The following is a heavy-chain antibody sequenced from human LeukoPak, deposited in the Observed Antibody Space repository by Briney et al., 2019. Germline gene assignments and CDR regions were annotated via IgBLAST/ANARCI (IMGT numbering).Heavy chain of an antibody. CDR2: IVVGSGST. V-gene: IGHV1-58*01. CDR1: GFTFTSSA. J-gene: IGHJ4*02. CDR3: AAGYSSSLLPKGSDY. Sequence: SVKVSCKASGFTFTSSAVQWVRQARGQRLEWIGWIVVGSGSTNYAQKFQERVTITRDMSTSTAYMELSSLRSEDTAVYYCAAGYSSSLLPKGSDYWGQGTLVTVSS. D-gene: IGHD6-13*01.